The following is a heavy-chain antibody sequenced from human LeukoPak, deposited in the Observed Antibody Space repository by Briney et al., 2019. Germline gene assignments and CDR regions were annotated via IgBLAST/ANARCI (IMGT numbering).Heavy chain of an antibody. J-gene: IGHJ4*02. Sequence: GGSLRLSCAASGFTFSSCGMHWVRQAPGKGLEWVAFIRYDGSNKYYADSVKGRFTISRDNSKNTLYLQMNSLRAEDTAVYYCANLRNYDSSGTLGYWGQGTLVTVSS. CDR3: ANLRNYDSSGTLGY. CDR1: GFTFSSCG. CDR2: IRYDGSNK. V-gene: IGHV3-30*02. D-gene: IGHD3-22*01.